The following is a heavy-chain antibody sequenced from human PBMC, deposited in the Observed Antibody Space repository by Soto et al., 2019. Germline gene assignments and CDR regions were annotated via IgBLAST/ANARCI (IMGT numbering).Heavy chain of an antibody. CDR2: INDDGTRT. V-gene: IGHV3-74*01. CDR1: GFVFSMYW. J-gene: IGHJ4*02. CDR3: IRGPRPSSVGTGAF. D-gene: IGHD3-10*01. Sequence: GESLKISCAASGFVFSMYWMHWVRQVPGEGPEWVTRINDDGTRTDYADSAKGRFTISRDNAKDILYLQMNALRVDDTAVYYCIRGPRPSSVGTGAFWGQGTLVTVST.